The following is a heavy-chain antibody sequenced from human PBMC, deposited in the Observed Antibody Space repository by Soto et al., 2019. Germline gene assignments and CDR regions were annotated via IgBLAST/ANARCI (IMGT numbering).Heavy chain of an antibody. D-gene: IGHD3-22*01. Sequence: ASVKVSCKASGYTFTGYYMHWVRQAPGQGLEWMGWINPNSGGTNYAQKFQGWVTMTRDTSISTAYMELSRLRSDDTAVYYCARGGQSSGYPTDYWGQVTLVTVSS. CDR1: GYTFTGYY. CDR2: INPNSGGT. CDR3: ARGGQSSGYPTDY. J-gene: IGHJ4*02. V-gene: IGHV1-2*04.